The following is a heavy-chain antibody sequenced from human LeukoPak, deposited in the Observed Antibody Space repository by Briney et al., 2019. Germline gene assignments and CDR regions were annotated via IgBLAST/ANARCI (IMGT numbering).Heavy chain of an antibody. CDR3: VRDMGYYDKV. V-gene: IGHV3-74*01. CDR1: GFTFSTSW. D-gene: IGHD3-22*01. J-gene: IGHJ4*02. Sequence: GGSLRLXCATSGFTFSTSWMHWVRQAPGKGLVWVSRINTDGNTRDYADSVKGRFTISRDNAKNTLYLQMNSLRAEDTAIYYCVRDMGYYDKVWGQGTLVTVSS. CDR2: INTDGNTR.